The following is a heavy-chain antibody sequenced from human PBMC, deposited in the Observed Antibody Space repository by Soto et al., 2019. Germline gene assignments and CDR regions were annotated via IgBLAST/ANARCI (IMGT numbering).Heavy chain of an antibody. CDR1: GFTFGDYA. CDR2: ITWNSGTI. CDR3: ATDREFRDVLTRAFAS. V-gene: IGHV3-9*01. Sequence: EVQLVESGGGLVQPGRSLRLSCEASGFTFGDYAMHWVRQIPGKGLEWVSTITWNSGTIDYADSVKGRFTISRDNAKSSLYPQMHSLRTDDKALYHCATDREFRDVLTRAFASWGQGTLVTVSS. D-gene: IGHD3-10*01. J-gene: IGHJ4*02.